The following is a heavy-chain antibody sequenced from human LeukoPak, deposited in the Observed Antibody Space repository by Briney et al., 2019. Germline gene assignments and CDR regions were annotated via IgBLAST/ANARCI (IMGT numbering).Heavy chain of an antibody. CDR1: GGSISSSSYY. V-gene: IGHV4-39*01. CDR3: ARLAVAGYYYFDY. D-gene: IGHD6-19*01. J-gene: IGHJ4*02. Sequence: PSETLSLTCTVSGGSISSSSYYWGWIRQPPGKGLEWIGSIYYSGSTYYNPSLKSRVTISVDTSKNQFSLKLSSVTAADMAVYYCARLAVAGYYYFDYWGQGTLVTVSS. CDR2: IYYSGST.